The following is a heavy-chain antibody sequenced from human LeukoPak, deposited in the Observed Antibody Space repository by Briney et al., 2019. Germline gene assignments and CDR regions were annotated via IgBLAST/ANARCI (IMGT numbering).Heavy chain of an antibody. CDR2: INHSGST. V-gene: IGHV4-34*01. CDR1: GGSFSGYY. CDR3: ARGYYGDSHYLDY. D-gene: IGHD4-17*01. Sequence: SETLSLTCVVYGGSFSGYYRSWIRQPPGKGLEWIGEINHSGSTNYNPSLKSRVTISVDTSKNQFSLKLSSVTAADTAVYYCARGYYGDSHYLDYWGQGTLVTVSS. J-gene: IGHJ4*02.